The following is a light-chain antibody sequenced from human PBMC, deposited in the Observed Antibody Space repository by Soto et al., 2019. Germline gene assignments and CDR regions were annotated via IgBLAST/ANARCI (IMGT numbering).Light chain of an antibody. CDR2: EVS. CDR3: SSYTDTSTYV. V-gene: IGLV2-14*01. CDR1: SSDVGGYNY. Sequence: QSVLTQPASVSGSPGQSITISCTGTSSDVGGYNYVSWYQQHPGKAPKLLIYEVSNRPSGVCNRFSGSKSGNTASLTISGLQAEDEADYYCSSYTDTSTYVFGTGTKVTVL. J-gene: IGLJ1*01.